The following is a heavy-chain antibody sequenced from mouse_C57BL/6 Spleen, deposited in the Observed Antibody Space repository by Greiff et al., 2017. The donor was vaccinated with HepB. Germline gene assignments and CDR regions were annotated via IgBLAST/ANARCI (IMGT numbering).Heavy chain of an antibody. CDR2: INPNNGGT. D-gene: IGHD1-1*01. J-gene: IGHJ2*01. Sequence: EVKLQQSGPELVKPGASVKISCKASGYTFTDYYMNWVKQSHGKSLEWIGDINPNNGGTSYNQKFKGKATLTVDKSSSTAYMELRSLTSEDSAVYYCARRVITTVVASYYFDYWGQGTTLTVSS. CDR1: GYTFTDYY. V-gene: IGHV1-26*01. CDR3: ARRVITTVVASYYFDY.